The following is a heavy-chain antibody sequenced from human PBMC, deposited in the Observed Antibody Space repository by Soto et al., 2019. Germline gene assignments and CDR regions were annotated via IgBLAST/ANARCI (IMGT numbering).Heavy chain of an antibody. V-gene: IGHV1-8*01. J-gene: IGHJ2*01. D-gene: IGHD3-3*01. CDR2: MNPNSGNX. CDR1: GYTFTSYX. Sequence: QVQLVQSGAEVKKPGASVKVSCKASGYTFTSYXXXWXRQATGQGLEWMGWMNPNSGNXXXAQKFQGRVTMTRNTSISTAYMELSSLRSEDTAVYYCARGHGGFLEWLQDWYFDLWGRGTLVTVSS. CDR3: ARGHGGFLEWLQDWYFDL.